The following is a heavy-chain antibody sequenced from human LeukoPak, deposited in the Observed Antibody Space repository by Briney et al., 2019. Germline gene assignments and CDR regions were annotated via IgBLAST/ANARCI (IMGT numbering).Heavy chain of an antibody. CDR3: ARDQSHSGSSHDY. J-gene: IGHJ4*02. CDR2: INHSGST. CDR1: GGSFSGYY. Sequence: PSETLSLTCAVYGGSFSGYYWSWIRQPPGKGLEWIGEINHSGSTNYNPSLKSRVTISVDTSKNQFSLKLSSVTAADTAVYYCARDQSHSGSSHDYWGQGTLVTVSS. V-gene: IGHV4-34*01. D-gene: IGHD1-26*01.